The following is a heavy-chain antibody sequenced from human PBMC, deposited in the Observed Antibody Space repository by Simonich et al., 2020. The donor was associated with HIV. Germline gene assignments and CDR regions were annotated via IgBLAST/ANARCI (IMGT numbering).Heavy chain of an antibody. V-gene: IGHV4-34*01. Sequence: QVQLQQWGAGLLKPSETLSLTCAVYGGSFRGYYWSWIRQPPGKGLEWHGEINHSGITNYKSSLNSRATISVDKSKNQFSLKLSSVTAADTAIYYCARRDRELILYFDYWGQGNLVTVSS. CDR3: ARRDRELILYFDY. J-gene: IGHJ4*02. CDR2: INHSGIT. D-gene: IGHD3-3*01. CDR1: GGSFRGYY.